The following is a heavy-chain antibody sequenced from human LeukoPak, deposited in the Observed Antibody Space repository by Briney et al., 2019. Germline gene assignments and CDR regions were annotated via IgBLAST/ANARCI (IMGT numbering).Heavy chain of an antibody. CDR2: ISSSGSST. CDR1: GFTFSSFG. J-gene: IGHJ4*02. CDR3: AKGTTFGGVIVANYFDY. Sequence: PGGSLRLSCAASGFTFSSFGMSWVRQAPGKGLEWVSGISSSGSSTYYADSVKGRFTISRDNSKNTLYLQMNSLRAEDTAVYYCAKGTTFGGVIVANYFDYWGQGTLVTVSS. V-gene: IGHV3-23*01. D-gene: IGHD3-16*02.